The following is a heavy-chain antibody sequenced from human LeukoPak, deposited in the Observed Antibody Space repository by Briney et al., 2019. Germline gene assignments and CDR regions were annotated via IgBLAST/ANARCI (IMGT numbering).Heavy chain of an antibody. V-gene: IGHV3-23*01. J-gene: IGHJ4*02. CDR3: AKGAYDSSGPLGY. D-gene: IGHD3-22*01. CDR1: GFTFSSYA. Sequence: GGSLRLSCAASGFTFSSYAMSWVRQAPGKGLEWVSAISGSGGSTYYADSVKGRFTISRDNFKDTLYLQMNSLRAEDTAVYYCAKGAYDSSGPLGYWGQGTLVTVSS. CDR2: ISGSGGST.